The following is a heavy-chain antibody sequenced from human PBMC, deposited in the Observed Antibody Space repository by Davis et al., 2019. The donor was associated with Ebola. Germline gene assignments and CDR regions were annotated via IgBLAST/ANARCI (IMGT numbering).Heavy chain of an antibody. CDR1: AGSFSDYY. CDR2: ISGSGGST. V-gene: IGHV3-23*01. CDR3: ARSREYYYYGMDV. J-gene: IGHJ6*02. Sequence: PSETLSLTCAVYAGSFSDYYWNWIRQPPGKGLEWVSAISGSGGSTYYADSVKDRFTISRDNSKNTLYLQMNSLRAEDTAVYYCARSREYYYYGMDVWGQGTTVTVSS.